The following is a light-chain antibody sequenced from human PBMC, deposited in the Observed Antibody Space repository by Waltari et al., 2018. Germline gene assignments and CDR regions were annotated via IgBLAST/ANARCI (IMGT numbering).Light chain of an antibody. CDR1: QDVKNF. V-gene: IGKV1-17*01. Sequence: DIQMTQSPSSLSVSARDSVTITCRASQDVKNFLGWYQQSPGKPPRRLIYSASGLESGVPSRFSGDGSGTDFSLTIYSLQPEDSATYYCLQYKDKPYTFGGGT. CDR3: LQYKDKPYT. CDR2: SAS. J-gene: IGKJ4*01.